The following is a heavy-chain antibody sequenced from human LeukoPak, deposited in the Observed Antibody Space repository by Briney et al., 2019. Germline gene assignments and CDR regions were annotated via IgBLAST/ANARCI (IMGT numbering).Heavy chain of an antibody. V-gene: IGHV4-4*07. Sequence: KPSETLSLTCTVSGGSISSYYWSWIRQPAGKGLGWIGRIYTSGSTNYNPSLKSRVTMSVDTSKNQFSLKLSSVTAADTAVYYCAREPPLNYGDYQNWLDPWGQGTLVTVSS. CDR1: GGSISSYY. D-gene: IGHD4-17*01. J-gene: IGHJ5*02. CDR3: AREPPLNYGDYQNWLDP. CDR2: IYTSGST.